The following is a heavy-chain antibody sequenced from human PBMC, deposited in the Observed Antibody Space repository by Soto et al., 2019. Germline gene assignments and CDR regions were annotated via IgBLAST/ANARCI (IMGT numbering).Heavy chain of an antibody. D-gene: IGHD3-10*01. CDR3: ARGPSGDKVDY. CDR1: GASIINGNYT. Sequence: QVQLQESGQGLVELSQTLSLTCTFSGASIINGNYTWVGTGHPPGKDLEWIGHIYNSVNTYSNPSLKSRVTISADTSKNQFSLKLSSVTAADTAVYYCARGPSGDKVDYWGQGTLVTVSS. CDR2: IYNSVNT. V-gene: IGHV4-30-4*01. J-gene: IGHJ4*02.